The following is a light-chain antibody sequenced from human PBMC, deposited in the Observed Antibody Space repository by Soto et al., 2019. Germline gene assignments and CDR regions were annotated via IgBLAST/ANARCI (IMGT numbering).Light chain of an antibody. CDR2: DVN. J-gene: IGLJ1*01. V-gene: IGLV2-14*01. CDR1: SSDVGGYNF. CDR3: SSYTSSSTLV. Sequence: QSALTQPASVSGSPGQSITISCTGTSSDVGGYNFVSWYQQHPGKAPKLMIYDVNTRPSGVSNRFSGSKSGNTASLTISGLQAKDEADYYCSSYTSSSTLVFVTGTKLTVL.